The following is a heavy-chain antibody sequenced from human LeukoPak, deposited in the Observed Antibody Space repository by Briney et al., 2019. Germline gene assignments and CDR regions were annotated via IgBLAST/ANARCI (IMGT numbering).Heavy chain of an antibody. Sequence: PSQTLSLTCTVSGGSISSGGYYWSWIRQPPGKGLEWIGYIYHSGSTYYNPSLKSRVTISVDRSKNQFSPKLSSVTAADTAVYYCARARYGGGSYCYFDYWGQGTLVTVSS. D-gene: IGHD1-26*01. V-gene: IGHV4-30-2*01. CDR2: IYHSGST. CDR1: GGSISSGGYY. J-gene: IGHJ4*02. CDR3: ARARYGGGSYCYFDY.